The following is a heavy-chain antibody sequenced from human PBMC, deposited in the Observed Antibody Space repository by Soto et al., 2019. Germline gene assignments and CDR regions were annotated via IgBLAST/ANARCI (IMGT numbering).Heavy chain of an antibody. Sequence: QVQLVESGGGVVKPGRSLRLSCAASELTFSRYGMHWVRQAPGKGLEWVAMISDDGTKKNYADSVKGRFTISRDNSKNTMYLQMNSLRPEDTAVYYCAKDIVVPSALGYYYYGMDFWDQGTTVTVSS. V-gene: IGHV3-30*18. CDR2: ISDDGTKK. D-gene: IGHD2-2*01. J-gene: IGHJ6*02. CDR1: ELTFSRYG. CDR3: AKDIVVPSALGYYYYGMDF.